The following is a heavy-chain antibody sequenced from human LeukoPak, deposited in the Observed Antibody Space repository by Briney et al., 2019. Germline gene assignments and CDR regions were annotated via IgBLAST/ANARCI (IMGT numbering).Heavy chain of an antibody. CDR2: INHSGST. CDR3: ASAPWGRYYDILAIYYFDY. V-gene: IGHV4-34*01. Sequence: SETLSLTRAVYGGSFSGYYWRWIRQPPRKGLEWIGEINHSGSTNYNPSLKSRVTISVDTSKNKFSLKLSSVTAADTAVYYCASAPWGRYYDILAIYYFDYWGQGTLVTVSS. CDR1: GGSFSGYY. D-gene: IGHD3-9*01. J-gene: IGHJ4*02.